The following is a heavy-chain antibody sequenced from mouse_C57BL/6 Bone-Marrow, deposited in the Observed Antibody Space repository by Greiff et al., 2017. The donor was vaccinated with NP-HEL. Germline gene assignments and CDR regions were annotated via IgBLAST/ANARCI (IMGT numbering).Heavy chain of an antibody. CDR1: GYTFTSYG. Sequence: QVQLKESGAELARPGASVKLSCKASGYTFTSYGISWVKQRTGQGLEWIGEIYPRSGNTYYNEKFKGKATLTADKSSSTAYMELRSLTSEDAAVYCCARYGCPHYYAMDYWGQGTSVTVSS. CDR3: ARYGCPHYYAMDY. J-gene: IGHJ4*01. CDR2: IYPRSGNT. V-gene: IGHV1-81*01. D-gene: IGHD2-2*01.